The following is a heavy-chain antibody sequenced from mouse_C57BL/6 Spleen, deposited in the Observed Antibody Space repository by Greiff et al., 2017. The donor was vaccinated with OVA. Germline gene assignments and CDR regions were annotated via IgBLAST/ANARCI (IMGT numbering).Heavy chain of an antibody. CDR1: GYAFSSSW. CDR2: IYPGDGDT. V-gene: IGHV1-82*01. D-gene: IGHD2-4*01. Sequence: VQLQQSGPELVKPGASVKISCKASGYAFSSSWMNWVKQRPGKGLEWIGRIYPGDGDTNYNGKFKGKATLTADKSSSTGYMQLSSLTSEDSAVYCCARSEDYEGFAYWGQGTLVTVSA. J-gene: IGHJ3*01. CDR3: ARSEDYEGFAY.